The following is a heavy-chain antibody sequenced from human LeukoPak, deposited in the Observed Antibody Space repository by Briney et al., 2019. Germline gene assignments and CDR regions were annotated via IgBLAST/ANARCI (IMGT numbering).Heavy chain of an antibody. Sequence: GGSLRLSCAASGFTFTRYAMSWVRQAPGKGLQWVSTISGSGDATYYPDSVKGRFTISRDKSKNTLYLQMGSLRAEDTAVYYCAKSYSYGPRYWGQGTLVTASS. D-gene: IGHD5-18*01. V-gene: IGHV3-23*01. CDR1: GFTFTRYA. CDR3: AKSYSYGPRY. J-gene: IGHJ4*02. CDR2: ISGSGDAT.